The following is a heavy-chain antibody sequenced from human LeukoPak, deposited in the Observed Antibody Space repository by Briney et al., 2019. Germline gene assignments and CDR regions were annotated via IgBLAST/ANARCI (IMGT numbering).Heavy chain of an antibody. CDR3: ARGRFRGYSYGLREYYYYMDV. V-gene: IGHV4-39*07. J-gene: IGHJ6*03. CDR2: IYYSGST. CDR1: GGSISSSSYY. D-gene: IGHD5-18*01. Sequence: SETLSLTCTVSGGSISSSSYYWGWIRQPPGKGLEWIGSIYYSGSTYYNPSLKSRVTISVDTSKNQFSLKLSSVTAADTAVYYCARGRFRGYSYGLREYYYYMDVWGKGTTVTISS.